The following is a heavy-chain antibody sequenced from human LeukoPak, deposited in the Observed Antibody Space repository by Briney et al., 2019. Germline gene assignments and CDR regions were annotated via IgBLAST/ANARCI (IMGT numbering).Heavy chain of an antibody. CDR1: GFTFSSYS. Sequence: GGSLRLSCAVSGFTFSSYSIHWVRQAPGRGLEWVSGINWNGGSTGYADSVKGRFTISRDNAKNSLYLQMNSLRAEDTALYYCARDRNDAKDYYYYYYMDVWGKGTTVTVSS. CDR3: ARDRNDAKDYYYYYYMDV. D-gene: IGHD1-1*01. V-gene: IGHV3-20*04. CDR2: INWNGGST. J-gene: IGHJ6*03.